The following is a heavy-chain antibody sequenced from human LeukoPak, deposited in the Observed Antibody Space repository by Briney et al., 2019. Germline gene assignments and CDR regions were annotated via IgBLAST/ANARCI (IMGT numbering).Heavy chain of an antibody. Sequence: ASVKVSCKASGYTFTGYYMHWVRQAPGQGLEWMGWINPNSGGTNYAQKFQGRVTMTRDTSTSTVYMELSSLRSEDTAVYYCARDSGGVVVTASQDYWGQGTLVTVSS. CDR3: ARDSGGVVVTASQDY. D-gene: IGHD2-21*02. CDR2: INPNSGGT. V-gene: IGHV1-2*02. CDR1: GYTFTGYY. J-gene: IGHJ4*02.